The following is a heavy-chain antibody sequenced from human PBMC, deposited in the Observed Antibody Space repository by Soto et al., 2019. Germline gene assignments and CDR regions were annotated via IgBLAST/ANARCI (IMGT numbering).Heavy chain of an antibody. CDR3: ARGYYDLGSGYGHPRYYYYGMDV. CDR2: INSDGSST. Sequence: PGGSLRLSCAASGFTFSSYWMHWVRQAPGKGLVWVSRINSDGSSTSYADSVKGRFTISRDNAKNMLYLQMNSLRAEDTAVYYCARGYYDLGSGYGHPRYYYYGMDVWGQGTTVTVSS. D-gene: IGHD3-3*01. J-gene: IGHJ6*01. V-gene: IGHV3-74*01. CDR1: GFTFSSYW.